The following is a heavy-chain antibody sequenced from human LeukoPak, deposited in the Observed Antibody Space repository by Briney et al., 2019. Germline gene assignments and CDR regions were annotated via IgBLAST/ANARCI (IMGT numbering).Heavy chain of an antibody. Sequence: ASVKVSCKASGYTFTGYYIHWVRQAPGQGLEWMGWVNPNSGGTNYAQKFQGRLTLTRDTSITTAYMELSRLRSDDTAVYYCARDGVVRGVIVYWGRGTLVTVSS. J-gene: IGHJ4*02. CDR3: ARDGVVRGVIVY. CDR2: VNPNSGGT. V-gene: IGHV1-2*02. CDR1: GYTFTGYY. D-gene: IGHD3-10*01.